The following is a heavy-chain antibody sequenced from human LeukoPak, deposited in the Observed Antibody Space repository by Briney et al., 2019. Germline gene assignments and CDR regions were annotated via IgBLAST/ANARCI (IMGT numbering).Heavy chain of an antibody. D-gene: IGHD3-22*01. CDR1: GFTFSSYW. Sequence: GGSLRLSCAASGFTFSSYWMHWVRQAPGKGLVWVSRINSDGSSTSYADSVKGRFTISRDNAKNTLYLQMNSLRAEDTAVYYCASPDMAYYDSSGYYYWGQGTLVTVSS. CDR2: INSDGSST. J-gene: IGHJ4*02. CDR3: ASPDMAYYDSSGYYY. V-gene: IGHV3-74*01.